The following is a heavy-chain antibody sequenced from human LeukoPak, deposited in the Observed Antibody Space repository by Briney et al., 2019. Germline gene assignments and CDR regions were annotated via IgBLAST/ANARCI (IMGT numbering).Heavy chain of an antibody. V-gene: IGHV1-8*03. CDR3: ARGGWFGEFPYYMDV. CDR2: MHPNSGNT. D-gene: IGHD3-10*01. Sequence: GASVTVSCTASGYTFTNYDINWVRQATGQGLEWMGWMHPNSGNTGYGQKFQGRVTITRNTSISTAYMKLSSLRSEDTAVYYCARGGWFGEFPYYMDVWGKGTTVTVSS. CDR1: GYTFTNYD. J-gene: IGHJ6*03.